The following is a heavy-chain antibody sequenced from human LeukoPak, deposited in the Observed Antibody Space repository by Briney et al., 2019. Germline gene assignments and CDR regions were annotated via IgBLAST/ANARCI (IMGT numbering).Heavy chain of an antibody. CDR1: GFTFSSYW. Sequence: GGSLRLSCAASGFTFSSYWMSWVRQAPGKGLEWVANIKQDGSEKYYVDSVKGRFTISRDNAKNSLYLQMNSLRAEDTAVYYCARSYDFWSGADAFDIWGQGTMVTVSS. D-gene: IGHD3-3*01. CDR3: ARSYDFWSGADAFDI. J-gene: IGHJ3*02. CDR2: IKQDGSEK. V-gene: IGHV3-7*01.